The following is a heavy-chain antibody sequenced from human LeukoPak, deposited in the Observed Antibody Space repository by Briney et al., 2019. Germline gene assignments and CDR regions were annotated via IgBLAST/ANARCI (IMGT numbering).Heavy chain of an antibody. CDR3: ARALYYYYGMDV. J-gene: IGHJ6*02. CDR2: IYYSGST. CDR1: GGSISSGGYY. V-gene: IGHV4-31*03. Sequence: PSETLSLTCTVSGGSISSGGYYWSWVRQHPGKGLERIGYIYYSGSTYYNPSLKSRATISVDTSKNQFSLKLSSVTAADTAVYYCARALYYYYGMDVWGQGTTVTVSS.